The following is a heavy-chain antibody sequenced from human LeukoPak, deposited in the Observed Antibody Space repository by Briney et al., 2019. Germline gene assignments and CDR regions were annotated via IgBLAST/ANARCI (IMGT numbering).Heavy chain of an antibody. Sequence: GGSLRLSCAGSGFIVSRSHISWVRQAPGKGLQWVSSLYSGGSIHYADSVKGRFTISRDTSGNTVSLQMNSLRVEDTAVYYCARDLNVDSSMFGHWGQGTPVTVSS. CDR1: GFIVSRSH. J-gene: IGHJ5*02. V-gene: IGHV3-53*01. CDR2: LYSGGSI. CDR3: ARDLNVDSSMFGH. D-gene: IGHD5-12*01.